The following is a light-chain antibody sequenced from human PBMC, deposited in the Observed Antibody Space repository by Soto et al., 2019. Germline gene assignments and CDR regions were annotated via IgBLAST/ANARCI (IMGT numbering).Light chain of an antibody. CDR2: WAS. V-gene: IGKV4-1*01. CDR3: HQYYSIPLN. Sequence: DIAMTQSPDSLSVSLGERATINCKASRSLLHSSNNENHLAWYQQKPGQPPKLLIYWASTRESGVPDRFTGSGSEKDFSLTISGLQAEDVAVYYCHQYYSIPLNFGGVTKVEHK. CDR1: RSLLHSSNNENH. J-gene: IGKJ4*01.